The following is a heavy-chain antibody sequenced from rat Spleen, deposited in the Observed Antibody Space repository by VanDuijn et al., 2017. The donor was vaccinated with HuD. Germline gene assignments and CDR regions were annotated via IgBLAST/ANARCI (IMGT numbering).Heavy chain of an antibody. J-gene: IGHJ4*01. CDR2: ITNASGRT. V-gene: IGHV5-31*01. CDR1: GFTFNNYW. Sequence: EVQLVESGGGLVQPGGSLKLSCVASGFTFNNYWMTWIRQAPGKGLEWVASITNASGRTYYPDSVKGRFTISRDTAQNTLYLQMNSLRSEDTATYYCARHPTGKMDAWGQGASVTVSS. D-gene: IGHD5-1*01. CDR3: ARHPTGKMDA.